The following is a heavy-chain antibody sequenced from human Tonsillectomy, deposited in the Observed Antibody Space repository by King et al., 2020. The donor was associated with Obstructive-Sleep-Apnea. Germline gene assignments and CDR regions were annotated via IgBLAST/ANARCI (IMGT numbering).Heavy chain of an antibody. Sequence: VQLVESGAEVKKPGASVKVSCKASGYTFTGHSMHWVRQAPGQGLEWMGWINPNSGGPNYAQKFQGRVPMTRATSISTAFMELRRLRSDYTAVYYCARTYGSGNYFYYWGQGTLVTVSS. J-gene: IGHJ4*02. CDR1: GYTFTGHS. CDR2: INPNSGGP. CDR3: ARTYGSGNYFYY. V-gene: IGHV1-2*02. D-gene: IGHD3-10*01.